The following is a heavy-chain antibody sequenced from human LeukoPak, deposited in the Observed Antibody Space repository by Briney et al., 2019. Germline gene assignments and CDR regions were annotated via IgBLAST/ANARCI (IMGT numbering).Heavy chain of an antibody. D-gene: IGHD2-2*01. CDR3: TRGLVV. Sequence: GGSLRLSCAASGFTFSEFEMNWVRQAPGKGLEWVSDISSGGTTIFYADSVKGRFTISGDNAKNSLYLQMNSLRDEDTAIYYCTRGLVVWGQGALVTVSS. CDR1: GFTFSEFE. J-gene: IGHJ4*02. CDR2: ISSGGTTI. V-gene: IGHV3-48*03.